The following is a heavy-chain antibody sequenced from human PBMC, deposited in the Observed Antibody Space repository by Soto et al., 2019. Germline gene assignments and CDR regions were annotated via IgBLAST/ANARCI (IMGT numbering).Heavy chain of an antibody. CDR1: GGSISSYY. CDR2: IYYSGST. D-gene: IGHD6-13*01. Sequence: SETLSLTCTVSGGSISSYYCRWIRQPPGKGLEWIGYIYYSGSTNYNPSLKSRVTISVDTSKNQFSLKLSSVTAADTAVYYCARVPSSSWGHNWLDPWGRGTLVTVSS. CDR3: ARVPSSSWGHNWLDP. J-gene: IGHJ5*02. V-gene: IGHV4-59*01.